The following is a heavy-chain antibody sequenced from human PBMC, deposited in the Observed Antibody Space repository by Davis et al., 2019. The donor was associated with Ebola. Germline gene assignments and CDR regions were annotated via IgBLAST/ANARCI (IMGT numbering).Heavy chain of an antibody. CDR1: GFAFNTYY. J-gene: IGHJ6*04. D-gene: IGHD4-17*01. Sequence: GESLKISCAASGFAFNTYYMSWIRQAPGKGLEWVSYISSSGSTIYYADSVKGRFTISRDNAKNSLYLQMNSLRAEDTAVYYCATGTYTVTTPYYYYYYGMDVWGKGTTVTVSS. CDR3: ATGTYTVTTPYYYYYYGMDV. V-gene: IGHV3-11*01. CDR2: ISSSGSTI.